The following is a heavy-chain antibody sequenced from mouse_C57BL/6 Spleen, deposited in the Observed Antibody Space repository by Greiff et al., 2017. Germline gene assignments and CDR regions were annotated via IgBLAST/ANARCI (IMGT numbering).Heavy chain of an antibody. Sequence: EVKLEESGGGLVQPGGSMKLSCVASGFTFSNYWMNWVRQSPEKGLEWVAQIRLKSDNYATHYAESVKGRFTISRDDSKSSVYLQMNNLRAEDTGIYYCTGSNWDFDYWGQGTTLTVSS. D-gene: IGHD4-1*01. CDR2: IRLKSDNYAT. J-gene: IGHJ2*01. V-gene: IGHV6-3*01. CDR3: TGSNWDFDY. CDR1: GFTFSNYW.